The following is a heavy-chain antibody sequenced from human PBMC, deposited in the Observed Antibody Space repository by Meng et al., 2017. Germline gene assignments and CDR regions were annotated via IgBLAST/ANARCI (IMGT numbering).Heavy chain of an antibody. V-gene: IGHV4-34*01. CDR3: ARVGKVVTAPLTY. CDR2: INHSGST. Sequence: GPIPALCMVLSTPAVSRSLTCSVYMGSFCGYYWSWIRQPPGMVLKWIGEINHSGSTNYNPSLKSRVTISVDTSKNQFSLKLSSVTAADTAVYYCARVGKVVTAPLTYWGQGTLVTVSS. D-gene: IGHD2-21*02. J-gene: IGHJ4*02. CDR1: MGSFCGYY.